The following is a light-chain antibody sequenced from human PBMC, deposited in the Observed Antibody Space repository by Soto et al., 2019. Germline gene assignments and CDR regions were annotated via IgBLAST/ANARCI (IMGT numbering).Light chain of an antibody. Sequence: EIVMTQSPATLSVSPGERATLSCRASQSVSSSYLAWYQQKPGQAPRLLIHGASSRATGIPDRFSGSGSGTDFTLTISRLEPEDFAVYYCQQYGSSPPALTFGGGTKVDIK. J-gene: IGKJ4*01. V-gene: IGKV3-20*01. CDR3: QQYGSSPPALT. CDR1: QSVSSSY. CDR2: GAS.